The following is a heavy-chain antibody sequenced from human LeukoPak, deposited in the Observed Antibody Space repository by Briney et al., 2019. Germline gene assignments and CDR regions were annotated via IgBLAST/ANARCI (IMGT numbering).Heavy chain of an antibody. V-gene: IGHV4-39*01. CDR2: IYYSGST. CDR1: GGSISSSSYY. D-gene: IGHD2-15*01. CDR3: ARQRSSVGN. J-gene: IGHJ4*02. Sequence: PSETLSLTCTVSGGSISSSSYYWGWIRQPPGKGLEWIGSIYYSGSTYYNPSLKSRVTISVDTSKNQFSLKLSSVTAADTAVYCCARQRSSVGNWGQGTLVTVSS.